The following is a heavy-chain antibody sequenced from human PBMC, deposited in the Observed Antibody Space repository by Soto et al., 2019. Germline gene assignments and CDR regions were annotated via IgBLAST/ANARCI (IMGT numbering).Heavy chain of an antibody. V-gene: IGHV3-30*18. CDR1: GFTFSHYA. CDR3: AKDGSHNFDY. J-gene: IGHJ4*02. CDR2: MSYDGSNE. Sequence: QVQLVASGGGVVQPGRSLRLSCAASGFTFSHYAMHWVRQAPGKGLEWVALMSYDGSNEYYADSVKGRFTISRDNSKNTLYLQMNSLRAADTAVYYCAKDGSHNFDYWGQGTLVTVSS. D-gene: IGHD1-26*01.